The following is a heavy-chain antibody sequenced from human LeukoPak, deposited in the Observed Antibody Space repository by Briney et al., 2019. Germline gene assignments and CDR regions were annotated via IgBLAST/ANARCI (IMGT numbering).Heavy chain of an antibody. CDR3: ARHVEIAVAGPIEY. CDR1: GGSISSSRDY. V-gene: IGHV4-39*01. J-gene: IGHJ4*02. D-gene: IGHD6-19*01. CDR2: IYYSGST. Sequence: SKTLSLTCTVSGGSISSSRDYWGWIRQPPGKGMEWIGSIYYSGSTYYNPSLKSRVTISVDTSKNQSSLKLSSVTAADTAVYYCARHVEIAVAGPIEYWGQGTLVTVSS.